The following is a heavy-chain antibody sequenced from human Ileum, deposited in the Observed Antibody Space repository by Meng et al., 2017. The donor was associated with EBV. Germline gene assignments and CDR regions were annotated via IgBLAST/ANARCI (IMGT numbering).Heavy chain of an antibody. V-gene: IGHV1-8*01. CDR2: MNPKTGTA. Sequence: QVEVVQAGAEVKKPGAAVKASCKASGYTFINYDISWVRQATGQGLEWMGWMNPKTGTAHYAQKFQGRVSMTRDTSITTAYMELSSLTSEDTAVYYCVRTLERGDYWGQGTLVTVSS. CDR1: GYTFINYD. J-gene: IGHJ4*02. D-gene: IGHD5-24*01. CDR3: VRTLERGDY.